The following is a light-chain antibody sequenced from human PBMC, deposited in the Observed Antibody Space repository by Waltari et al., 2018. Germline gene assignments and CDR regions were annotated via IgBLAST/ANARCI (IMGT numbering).Light chain of an antibody. J-gene: IGKJ3*01. V-gene: IGKV1-39*01. CDR1: QTIISY. CDR3: QQSYTTPVT. Sequence: DIQMTQSPSSLSASVGDRVTITCLASQTIISYLNCYQQKPGKAPKLLIYAASSLQSGVPSSFSGSGSGTDFTLTISSLQPEDFATYYCQQSYTTPVTFGPGTKVDIK. CDR2: AAS.